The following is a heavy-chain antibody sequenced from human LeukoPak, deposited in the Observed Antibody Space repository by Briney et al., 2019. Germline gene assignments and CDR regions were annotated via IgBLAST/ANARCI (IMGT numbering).Heavy chain of an antibody. V-gene: IGHV3-11*01. CDR3: ARLRGFIDY. CDR1: GFIFSDYY. D-gene: IGHD3-10*01. CDR2: FSRSAGSSF. Sequence: GGSLRLSCAASGFIFSDYYMSWVRQAPGGGLEWVAYFSRSAGSSFYYADSVKGRFTISRDDVNNSLSLQMNGLRADDSAVYYCARLRGFIDYWGQGTVVTVSS. J-gene: IGHJ4*02.